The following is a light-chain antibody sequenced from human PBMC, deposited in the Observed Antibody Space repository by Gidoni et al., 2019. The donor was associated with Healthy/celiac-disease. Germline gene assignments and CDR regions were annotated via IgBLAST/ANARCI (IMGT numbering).Light chain of an antibody. CDR3: QQYNSYPLT. V-gene: IGKV1-16*02. Sequence: DIQMNQSPSSLSASVGDRVTITRRASQGSSNYLAWFQQTPAKAPKSLNYAASSLQSGVPSKFSGSGSGEDFTLTISSQQPEDFTTYYCQQYNSYPLTFGEGTKVEIK. J-gene: IGKJ4*01. CDR1: QGSSNY. CDR2: AAS.